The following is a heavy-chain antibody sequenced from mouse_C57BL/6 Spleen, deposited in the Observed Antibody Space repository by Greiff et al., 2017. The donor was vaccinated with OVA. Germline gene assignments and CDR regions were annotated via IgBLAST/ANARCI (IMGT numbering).Heavy chain of an antibody. CDR3: ARWNRGLDWYFDV. J-gene: IGHJ1*03. V-gene: IGHV1-82*01. D-gene: IGHD3-3*01. CDR1: GYAFSSSW. Sequence: QVQLQQSGPELVKPGASVKISCKASGYAFSSSWMNWVKQRPGKGLEWIGRIYPGDGDTNYNGKFKGKATLTADKSSSTAYMQLSSLTSEDSAVYFCARWNRGLDWYFDVWGTGTTVTVSS. CDR2: IYPGDGDT.